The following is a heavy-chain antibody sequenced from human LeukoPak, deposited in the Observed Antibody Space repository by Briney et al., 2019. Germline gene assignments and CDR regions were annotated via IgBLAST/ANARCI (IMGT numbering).Heavy chain of an antibody. D-gene: IGHD3-9*01. CDR2: IYYSGST. Sequence: PSETLSLTCTVSGGSISSSSYYWGWIRQPPGKGLEWIRSIYYSGSTYYNPSLKSRVTISVDTSKNQFSLKLSSVTAADTAVYYCARHWPVYYDILTGYYGQWYFDLWGRGTLVTVSS. CDR1: GGSISSSSYY. J-gene: IGHJ2*01. V-gene: IGHV4-39*01. CDR3: ARHWPVYYDILTGYYGQWYFDL.